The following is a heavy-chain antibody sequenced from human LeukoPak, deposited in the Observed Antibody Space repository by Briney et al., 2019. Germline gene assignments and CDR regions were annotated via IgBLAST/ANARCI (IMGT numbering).Heavy chain of an antibody. Sequence: TLSLTCTVSGGSISSSSYYWGWIRQPPGKGLEWIGRIYTSGSTNYNPSLKSRVTISVDTSKNQFSLKLSSVTAADTAVYYCARDHGYSYGYGYYFDYWGQGTLVTVSS. CDR1: GGSISSSSYY. J-gene: IGHJ4*02. CDR3: ARDHGYSYGYGYYFDY. V-gene: IGHV4-61*02. CDR2: IYTSGST. D-gene: IGHD5-18*01.